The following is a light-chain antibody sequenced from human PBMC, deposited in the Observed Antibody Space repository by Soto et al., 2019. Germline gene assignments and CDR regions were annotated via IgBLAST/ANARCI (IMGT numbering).Light chain of an antibody. Sequence: QLVLTQSPLASGTPGQRVSISCSGSTSNIGTNTVSWYQHVPGTAPKLLIYSNDQRPSAVPGRFSGSKSGTSASLAISGLLSEDEADYYCATWDDSLNVVFGGGTKLTVL. CDR2: SND. J-gene: IGLJ2*01. CDR1: TSNIGTNT. CDR3: ATWDDSLNVV. V-gene: IGLV1-44*01.